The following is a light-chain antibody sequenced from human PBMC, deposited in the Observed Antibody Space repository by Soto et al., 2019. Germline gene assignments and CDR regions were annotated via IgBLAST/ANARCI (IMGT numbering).Light chain of an antibody. CDR2: AAS. J-gene: IGKJ4*01. CDR3: QQYYSSLALT. V-gene: IGKV1-8*01. CDR1: QGISSY. Sequence: AIRMTQSPSSLSASTGDRVTITCRASQGISSYLAWYQQKPGKAPKLLIYAASTLQSGVPSRFSGSGSGTDFTLTISCLQSEDFATYYCQQYYSSLALTFGGGTKVEIK.